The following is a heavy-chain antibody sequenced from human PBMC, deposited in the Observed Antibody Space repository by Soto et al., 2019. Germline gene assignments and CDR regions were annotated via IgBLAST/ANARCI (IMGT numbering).Heavy chain of an antibody. Sequence: PGGSLRLSCAASGFTFSDYYMSWIRQAPGKGLEWVSYISSSSSYTNYADSVKGRFTISRDNAKNSLYLQMNSLRAEDTAVYYCARAPGEYYDFWSGYYTANHPNYFDYWGQGTLVTVSS. V-gene: IGHV3-11*06. CDR2: ISSSSSYT. J-gene: IGHJ4*02. CDR1: GFTFSDYY. D-gene: IGHD3-3*01. CDR3: ARAPGEYYDFWSGYYTANHPNYFDY.